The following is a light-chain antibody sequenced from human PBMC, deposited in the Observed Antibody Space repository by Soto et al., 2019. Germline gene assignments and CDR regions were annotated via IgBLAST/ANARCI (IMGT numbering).Light chain of an antibody. CDR2: DGR. CDR3: CSYAISNTYV. J-gene: IGLJ1*01. V-gene: IGLV2-23*01. CDR1: SSDVGNYNL. Sequence: QSALTQPASVSGSPGQSITISCTGTSSDVGNYNLVSWYQHHPGKAPNLLIYDGRQRPSGVSKRFSGSKSGYTASLTISRLHAEEEADYYCCSYAISNTYVFGAGTKLTVL.